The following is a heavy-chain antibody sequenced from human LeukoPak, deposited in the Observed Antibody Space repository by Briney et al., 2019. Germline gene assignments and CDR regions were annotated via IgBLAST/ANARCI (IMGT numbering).Heavy chain of an antibody. CDR2: IKQDGSEK. V-gene: IGHV3-7*01. Sequence: TGGSLRLSCAASGFTFSSYWMSWVRQAPGKGLEWVANIKQDGSEKYYVDSVKGRFTISRDNAKNSLYLQMNSLRAEDTAVYYCARRRGDYYYYYGMDVWGQGTTVTVSS. CDR1: GFTFSSYW. CDR3: ARRRGDYYYYYGMDV. J-gene: IGHJ6*02.